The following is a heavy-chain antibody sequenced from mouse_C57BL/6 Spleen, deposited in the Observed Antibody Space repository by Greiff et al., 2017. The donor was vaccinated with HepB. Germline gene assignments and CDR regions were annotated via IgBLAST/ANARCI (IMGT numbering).Heavy chain of an antibody. V-gene: IGHV1-69*01. J-gene: IGHJ1*03. D-gene: IGHD1-1*01. Sequence: VQLQQPGAELVMPGASVKLSCKASGYTFTSYWMHWVKQRPGQGLEWIGEIDPSDSYTNYNQKFKGKSTLTVDKSSSTAYMQLSSLTSEDSAVYYCARSYYGSSPGWYFDVWGTGTTVTVSS. CDR2: IDPSDSYT. CDR3: ARSYYGSSPGWYFDV. CDR1: GYTFTSYW.